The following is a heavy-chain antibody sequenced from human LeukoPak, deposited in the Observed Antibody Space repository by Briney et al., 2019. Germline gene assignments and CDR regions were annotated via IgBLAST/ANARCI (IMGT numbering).Heavy chain of an antibody. CDR2: ISYDGSNE. CDR3: AKEFNWGLLDY. CDR1: GFTFSTYG. Sequence: PGRSLRLSCAASGFTFSTYGMHWVRQAPGKGLEWVAVISYDGSNEYYADSVKGRFTISRDNSKNTLYLQMSSLRAEDTAVYYCAKEFNWGLLDYWGQGTLVTVPS. D-gene: IGHD2-21*01. J-gene: IGHJ4*02. V-gene: IGHV3-30*18.